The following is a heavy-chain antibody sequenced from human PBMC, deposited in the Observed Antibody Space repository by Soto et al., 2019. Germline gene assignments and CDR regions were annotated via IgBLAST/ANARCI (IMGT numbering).Heavy chain of an antibody. V-gene: IGHV3-30-3*01. CDR2: ISYHGNDK. Sequence: QVQLVESGGGVVQLGRSLRLSCAASGFTFSSDAMHWVRQAPGKGLEWVAVISYHGNDKYYADSVKGRFTISRDNSKNTLYLQMNSLRAEDTAVYFCARSKYYYDTSDYLDYWGQGTLVTVSS. CDR3: ARSKYYYDTSDYLDY. D-gene: IGHD3-22*01. CDR1: GFTFSSDA. J-gene: IGHJ4*02.